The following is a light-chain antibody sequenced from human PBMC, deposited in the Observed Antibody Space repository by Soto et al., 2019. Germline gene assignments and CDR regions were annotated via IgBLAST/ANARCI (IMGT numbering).Light chain of an antibody. CDR2: GAT. CDR1: QSVTTY. V-gene: IGKV3-20*01. J-gene: IGKJ1*01. Sequence: ESVLTQSPGTLSLSPGERATLSCRASQSVTTYLAWYQQKPGQAPRLLIYGATSRATGIPDRFSGSGSGTDFTLTISSREPEDCAVYYCQQYCISPQTFGQGTKVEIK. CDR3: QQYCISPQT.